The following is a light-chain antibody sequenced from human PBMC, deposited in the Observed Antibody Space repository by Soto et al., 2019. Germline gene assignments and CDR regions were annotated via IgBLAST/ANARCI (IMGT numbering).Light chain of an antibody. CDR3: CSYAGVNWGYV. V-gene: IGLV2-23*02. Sequence: QTVVIQPASVSGSPGQSITISCTGTSSDIGNYHLVSWYQHHPGKAPKLIIYEVSKWPSGVSDRFSGSKSGYTASLTISGLHAEDEADYYCCSYAGVNWGYVLGTGTKLTVL. CDR2: EVS. J-gene: IGLJ1*01. CDR1: SSDIGNYHL.